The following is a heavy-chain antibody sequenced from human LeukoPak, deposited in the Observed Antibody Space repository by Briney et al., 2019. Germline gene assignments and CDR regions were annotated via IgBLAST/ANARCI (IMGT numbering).Heavy chain of an antibody. Sequence: PGGSLRLSCAASGFTFSSYAMHWVRQAPGKGLEWVAVISYDGSNKYYADSVKGRFTISRDNSKNTLYLQMNSLRAEDTAVYYCARGVVEYDYSNYVVYGMDVWGQGTTVTVSS. D-gene: IGHD4-11*01. CDR1: GFTFSSYA. V-gene: IGHV3-30-3*01. CDR2: ISYDGSNK. CDR3: ARGVVEYDYSNYVVYGMDV. J-gene: IGHJ6*02.